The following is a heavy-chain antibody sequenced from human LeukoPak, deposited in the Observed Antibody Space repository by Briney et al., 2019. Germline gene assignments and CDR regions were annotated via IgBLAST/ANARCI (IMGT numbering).Heavy chain of an antibody. D-gene: IGHD3-9*01. CDR2: ISGSGGST. J-gene: IGHJ3*02. V-gene: IGHV3-23*01. CDR3: AKEFFENSLRIYDILTGYPIDAFDI. CDR1: GFTFSSYH. Sequence: GGSLRLSCEVSGFTFSSYHMNWVRQAPGKGLEWVSAISGSGGSTYYADSVKGQFTISRDNSKNTLYLQMNSLRAEDTAVYYCAKEFFENSLRIYDILTGYPIDAFDIWGQGTMVTVSS.